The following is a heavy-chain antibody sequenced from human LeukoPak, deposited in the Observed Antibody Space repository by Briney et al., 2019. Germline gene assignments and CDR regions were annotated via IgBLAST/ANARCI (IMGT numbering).Heavy chain of an antibody. D-gene: IGHD2-21*01. Sequence: SETLSLTCAISGDFISGSHWWSWVRLPPGKGLEWIGEIFQSGRANYNPSLRSRVTFSLDTSKNQFSLKLNSVTAADTAVYYCARVGLGWCSGCFWYFDLWGRGTLVTVSS. J-gene: IGHJ2*01. V-gene: IGHV4-4*02. CDR3: ARVGLGWCSGCFWYFDL. CDR1: GDFISGSHW. CDR2: IFQSGRA.